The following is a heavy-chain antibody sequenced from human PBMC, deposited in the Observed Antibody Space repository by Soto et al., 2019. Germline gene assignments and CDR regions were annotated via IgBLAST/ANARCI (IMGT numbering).Heavy chain of an antibody. J-gene: IGHJ5*02. CDR1: GGSISSSSYY. Sequence: QLQLQESGPGLVKPSETLSLTCTVSGGSISSSSYYWGWIRQPLGKGLEWIGSIYYSGSTYYNPSLKSRVTISVDTSKNQCSLKLSSVTAADTAVYYCARHTWGRQRGWFDPWGQGTLVTVSS. V-gene: IGHV4-39*01. CDR2: IYYSGST. CDR3: ARHTWGRQRGWFDP. D-gene: IGHD2-2*01.